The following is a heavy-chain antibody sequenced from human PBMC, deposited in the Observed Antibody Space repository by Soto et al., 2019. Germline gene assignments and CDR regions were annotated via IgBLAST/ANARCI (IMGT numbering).Heavy chain of an antibody. V-gene: IGHV4-39*01. J-gene: IGHJ4*02. CDR3: ARTHYDFWSGSPRAIDY. Sequence: SETLSLTCTVSGGSISSSSYYWGWIRQPPGKGLEWIGSIYYSGSTYYNPSLKSRVTISVDTSKNQFSLKLSSVTAADTAVYYCARTHYDFWSGSPRAIDYWGQGTLVTVSS. D-gene: IGHD3-3*01. CDR1: GGSISSSSYY. CDR2: IYYSGST.